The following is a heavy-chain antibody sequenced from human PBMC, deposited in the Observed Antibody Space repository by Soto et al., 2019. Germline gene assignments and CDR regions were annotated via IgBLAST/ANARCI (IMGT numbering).Heavy chain of an antibody. Sequence: ASVKVSCKASGYIFTDYYMHWVRQAPGQELGWMGRINPNSGGTNYAQKFQGRVTMTTDTSMSTAYMELRSLRSDDTAPYFCVGTMAYNWFDPWGQRTPVTVSS. V-gene: IGHV1-2*06. J-gene: IGHJ5*02. CDR1: GYIFTDYY. CDR3: VGTMAYNWFDP. CDR2: INPNSGGT. D-gene: IGHD3-10*01.